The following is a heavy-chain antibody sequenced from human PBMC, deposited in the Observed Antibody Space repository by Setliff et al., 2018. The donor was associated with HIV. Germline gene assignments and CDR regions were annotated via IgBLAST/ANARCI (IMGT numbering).Heavy chain of an antibody. Sequence: ASVKVSCKPSGYTFTTYGLSWVRQAPGQGLEWMGWISTYSDETSYSQNLQGRLTMTTDTSTGTAYMELSSLRSEDTAVYYCARVAVPGLGYFQSWGQGTLVTVSS. V-gene: IGHV1-18*01. D-gene: IGHD6-19*01. CDR1: GYTFTTYG. CDR2: ISTYSDET. CDR3: ARVAVPGLGYFQS. J-gene: IGHJ1*01.